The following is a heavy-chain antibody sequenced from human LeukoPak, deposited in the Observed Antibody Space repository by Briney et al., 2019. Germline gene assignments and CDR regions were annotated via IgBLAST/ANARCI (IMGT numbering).Heavy chain of an antibody. J-gene: IGHJ4*02. D-gene: IGHD1-7*01. Sequence: SETLSLTCTVSGGSISSYYWSWIRQPPGKGLEWIGYIYYSGSTNYNPSLKSRVTISVDTSKNQFSLKLSSVTAADTAVYYCAGAKLTGTTLDYWGQGTLVTVSS. V-gene: IGHV4-59*01. CDR2: IYYSGST. CDR3: AGAKLTGTTLDY. CDR1: GGSISSYY.